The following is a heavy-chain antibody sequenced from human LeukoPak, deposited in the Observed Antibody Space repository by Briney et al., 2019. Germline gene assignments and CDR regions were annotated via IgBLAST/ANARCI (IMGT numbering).Heavy chain of an antibody. Sequence: GGSLRLACAASGFTFSDYNMRWIRQAPGKGLEWVSSISRSGSTKYYADSVKGRFTISRDNAKNSLFLQMNSLRAEDTAVYYCARVLRYCSGGNCYSGGLGYMDVWGKGTTVTISS. CDR3: ARVLRYCSGGNCYSGGLGYMDV. V-gene: IGHV3-11*01. J-gene: IGHJ6*03. CDR1: GFTFSDYN. CDR2: ISRSGSTK. D-gene: IGHD2-15*01.